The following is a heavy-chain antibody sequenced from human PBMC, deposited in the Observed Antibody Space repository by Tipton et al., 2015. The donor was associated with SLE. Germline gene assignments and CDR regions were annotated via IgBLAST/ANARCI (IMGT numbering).Heavy chain of an antibody. D-gene: IGHD6-19*01. CDR1: GGSISSFY. V-gene: IGHV4-4*08. CDR3: VRGDISGWIFDY. Sequence: TLSLTCTVSGGSISSFYWSWFRQPPGKGVEGIGYIYTTGGPIYNPSLKSRVSISVDTSKNQFSLKLRSVTAADTAVYYCVRGDISGWIFDYWGQGTLVTVSS. J-gene: IGHJ4*02. CDR2: IYTTGGP.